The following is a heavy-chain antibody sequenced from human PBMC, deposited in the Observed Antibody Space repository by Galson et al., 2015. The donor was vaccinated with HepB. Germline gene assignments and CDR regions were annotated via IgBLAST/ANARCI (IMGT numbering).Heavy chain of an antibody. Sequence: SETLSLTCTVSGGSISSYYWSWIRQPPGKGLEWIGYIYYSGSTNYNPSLKSRVTISVDTSKYQFSLKLSSVTAADTAVYYCARDGGSSGTVTNWYFDLWGRGTLVTVSS. CDR3: ARDGGSSGTVTNWYFDL. D-gene: IGHD4-17*01. V-gene: IGHV4-59*01. J-gene: IGHJ2*01. CDR2: IYYSGST. CDR1: GGSISSYY.